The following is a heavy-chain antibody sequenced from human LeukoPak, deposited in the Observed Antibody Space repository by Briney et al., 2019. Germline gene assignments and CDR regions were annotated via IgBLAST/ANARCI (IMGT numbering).Heavy chain of an antibody. D-gene: IGHD3-22*01. CDR3: TRLGGSSSGYAYYCGMDV. CDR2: ITSKANSYAT. J-gene: IGHJ6*02. CDR1: GFTFSGSA. V-gene: IGHV3-73*01. Sequence: PGGSLRLSCAASGFTFSGSAMHWVRQASGKGLEWDGRITSKANSYATAYAASVRGRFTISRDDSENTAYLQMNSLKTEDTAVYYCTRLGGSSSGYAYYCGMDVWGQGTTVTVSS.